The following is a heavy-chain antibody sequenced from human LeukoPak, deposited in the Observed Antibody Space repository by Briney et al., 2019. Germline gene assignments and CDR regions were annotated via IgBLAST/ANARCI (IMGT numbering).Heavy chain of an antibody. D-gene: IGHD1-14*01. CDR3: ARGYGPTDFDP. Sequence: PSETLSLTCAVYGGSFSGYYWSWIRPPPGKGLEWIGEINHSGSTNYNPSLKSRVTISVDTSKNQFSLKLSSVTAADTAVYYCARGYGPTDFDPWGQGTLVTVSS. J-gene: IGHJ5*02. CDR2: INHSGST. V-gene: IGHV4-34*01. CDR1: GGSFSGYY.